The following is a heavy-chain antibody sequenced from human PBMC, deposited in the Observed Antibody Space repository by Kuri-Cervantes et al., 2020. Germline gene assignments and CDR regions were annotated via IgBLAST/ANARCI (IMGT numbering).Heavy chain of an antibody. Sequence: SVKVSCKASGGTFSSYAISWVRQAPGQGLEWMGGIIPIFGTANYAQKLQGRVTITADKSTSTAYMELSSLRSEDTAVYYCARDRIVVMNNAFDIWGQGARVTVSS. CDR3: ARDRIVVMNNAFDI. CDR1: GGTFSSYA. CDR2: IIPIFGTA. J-gene: IGHJ3*02. V-gene: IGHV1-69*06. D-gene: IGHD3-22*01.